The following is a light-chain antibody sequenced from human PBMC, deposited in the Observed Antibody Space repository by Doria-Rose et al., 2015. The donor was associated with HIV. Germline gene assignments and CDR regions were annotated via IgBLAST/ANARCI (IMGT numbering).Light chain of an antibody. V-gene: IGKV3-20*01. CDR3: QQYGTSRGT. CDR2: DAS. CDR1: QRVKSSY. Sequence: TQSPGTLSLSPGERATLSCRASQRVKSSYLAWYQQKPGQAPGLLIYDASTRATGIPDRFSGSGSGTDFTLTISRLEPEDVAVYYCQQYGTSRGTFGQGTRLEIE. J-gene: IGKJ5*01.